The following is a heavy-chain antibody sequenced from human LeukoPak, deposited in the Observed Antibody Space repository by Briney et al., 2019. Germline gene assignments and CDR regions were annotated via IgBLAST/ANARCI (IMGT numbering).Heavy chain of an antibody. CDR1: GGSISSGDYY. CDR3: AREAVTRYYYYNGMDV. CDR2: IYYSGST. V-gene: IGHV4-30-4*01. D-gene: IGHD4-11*01. J-gene: IGHJ6*02. Sequence: SQTLSLTCTVSGGSISSGDYYWSWIRQPPGKGLEWIGCIYYSGSTYYNPSLKSRVTISVDTSKNQFSLKLSSVTAADTAVYYCAREAVTRYYYYNGMDVWGQGTTVTVSS.